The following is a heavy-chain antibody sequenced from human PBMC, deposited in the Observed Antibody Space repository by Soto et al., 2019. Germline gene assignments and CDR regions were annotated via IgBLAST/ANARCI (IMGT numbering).Heavy chain of an antibody. V-gene: IGHV3-7*01. CDR3: ASCIVAADMDWFYP. Sequence: EVQLVESGGGLVQPGGSLRLSCAASGFTFSSYWMSWVRKAAGKGLEWVANIKQDGSEKYYVDSVKGRFTISRDNAKNSLYLQMNSLRAEDTAVYYCASCIVAADMDWFYPWGQGPLVTVSS. CDR1: GFTFSSYW. D-gene: IGHD6-13*01. J-gene: IGHJ5*02. CDR2: IKQDGSEK.